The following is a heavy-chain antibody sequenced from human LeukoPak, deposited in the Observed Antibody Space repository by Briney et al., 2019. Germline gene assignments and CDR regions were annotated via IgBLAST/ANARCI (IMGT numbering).Heavy chain of an antibody. CDR2: ISAYNSNT. D-gene: IGHD3-3*01. Sequence: ASVTVSFKASGYTFTSYGISWVRQAPGQGLEWMGWISAYNSNTNYPQKLQGRVTMTTDTSTRTAYMELRSLRSDDTAVYYCARDLRDYDFWTGSEYFQHWGQGTLVTVSS. J-gene: IGHJ1*01. CDR3: ARDLRDYDFWTGSEYFQH. CDR1: GYTFTSYG. V-gene: IGHV1-18*01.